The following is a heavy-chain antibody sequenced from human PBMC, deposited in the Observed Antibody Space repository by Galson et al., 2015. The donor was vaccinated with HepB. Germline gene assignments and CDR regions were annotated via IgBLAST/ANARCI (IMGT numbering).Heavy chain of an antibody. CDR3: ARHKIGFGESDFDY. V-gene: IGHV4-39*01. J-gene: IGHJ4*02. CDR2: IYYSGST. D-gene: IGHD3-10*01. Sequence: WVRQPPGKGLEWIGSIYYSGSTYYNPSLKSRVTISVDTSKNQFSLKLSSVTAADTAVYYCARHKIGFGESDFDYWGQGTLVTVSS.